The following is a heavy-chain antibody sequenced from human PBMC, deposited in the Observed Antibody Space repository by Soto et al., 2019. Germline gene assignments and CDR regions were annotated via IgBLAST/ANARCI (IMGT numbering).Heavy chain of an antibody. V-gene: IGHV3-15*01. Sequence: EVQLVESGGGLVKPGGSLRLSCAASGFTFSNAWMNWVRQAPGKGLEWIGRIKTKVDGGTAEYAAPVKVRFTISRDDSKNTLYIQMNSLKVGDTAVYFCTRYLAVRHNNYSCAMDFWGRGTTVTVSS. CDR1: GFTFSNAW. CDR3: TRYLAVRHNNYSCAMDF. J-gene: IGHJ6*02. D-gene: IGHD4-17*01. CDR2: IKTKVDGGTA.